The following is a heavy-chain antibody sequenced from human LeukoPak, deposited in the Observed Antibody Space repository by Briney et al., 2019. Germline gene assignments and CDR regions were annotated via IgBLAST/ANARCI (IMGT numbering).Heavy chain of an antibody. J-gene: IGHJ6*03. CDR1: GFTVSSNY. D-gene: IGHD5-18*01. V-gene: IGHV3-11*01. Sequence: PGGSLRLSCAASGFTVSSNYMSWIRQAPGKRLEWVSYISSSGSTIYYADSVKGRFTISRDNAKNSLYLQMNSLRAEDTAVYYCARVSRGYSYGYYYYYYYMDVWGKGTTVTISS. CDR2: ISSSGSTI. CDR3: ARVSRGYSYGYYYYYYYMDV.